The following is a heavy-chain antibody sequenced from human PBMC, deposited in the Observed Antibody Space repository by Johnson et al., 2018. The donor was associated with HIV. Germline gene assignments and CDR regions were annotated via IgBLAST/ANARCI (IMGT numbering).Heavy chain of an antibody. CDR1: GFTFSVSD. V-gene: IGHV3-30*02. J-gene: IGHJ3*02. CDR2: IRYDGSNK. D-gene: IGHD6-6*01. Sequence: QVQLVESGGGVVQSGGSLRLSYDASGFTFSVSDRHWVCQAPGKGLQWVPFIRYDGSNKYYADSVKGRFTISRDNSKNTLYLQMNSLRAEDTAVYYCAKDKEYSSSPGAFDIWGQGTMVTVSS. CDR3: AKDKEYSSSPGAFDI.